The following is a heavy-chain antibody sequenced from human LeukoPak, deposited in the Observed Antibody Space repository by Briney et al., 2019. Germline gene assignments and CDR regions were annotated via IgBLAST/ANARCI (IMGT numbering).Heavy chain of an antibody. CDR2: IYSTGST. V-gene: IGHV4-4*07. CDR1: GFSISSYY. CDR3: ARQIASAGTAGFDF. D-gene: IGHD6-13*01. J-gene: IGHJ4*02. Sequence: SETLSLTCTVSGFSISSYYWSWLRQPAGKGLEWIGRIYSTGSTNYNPSLKSRVTMSVDTSKNQFSLRLRSVTAADTAVYYCARQIASAGTAGFDFWGQGALVTVSS.